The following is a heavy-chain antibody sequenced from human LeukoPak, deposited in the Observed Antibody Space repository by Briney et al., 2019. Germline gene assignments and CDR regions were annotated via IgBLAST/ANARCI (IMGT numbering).Heavy chain of an antibody. CDR2: INHSGST. CDR3: ARVGYSYGRDAFDI. V-gene: IGHV4-34*01. D-gene: IGHD5-18*01. CDR1: GGSFSGYY. Sequence: PSETLSLTCAVYGGSFSGYYWSWIRQPPGKGLEWIGEINHSGSTKYNPSLKSRVTISVDTSKNQFSLKLSSVTAADTAVYYCARVGYSYGRDAFDIWGQGTMVTVSS. J-gene: IGHJ3*02.